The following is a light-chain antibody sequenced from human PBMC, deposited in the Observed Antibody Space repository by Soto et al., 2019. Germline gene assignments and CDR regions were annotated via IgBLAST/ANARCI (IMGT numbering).Light chain of an antibody. CDR1: QSISGW. CDR2: DAS. J-gene: IGKJ1*01. V-gene: IGKV1-5*01. Sequence: DIQMTQSPSTLSAAVGDRVTITCRASQSISGWLAWYQQKPGKAPKLLIYDASNLESGVPSRFSGSGSGTEFTLTISSLQPDDFATYYCQQYNSYSTWTFGQGTKVDIK. CDR3: QQYNSYSTWT.